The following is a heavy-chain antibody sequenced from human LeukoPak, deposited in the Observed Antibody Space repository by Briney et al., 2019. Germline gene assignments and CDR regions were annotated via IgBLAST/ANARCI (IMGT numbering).Heavy chain of an antibody. V-gene: IGHV7-4-1*02. CDR2: INTNTGNP. J-gene: IGHJ4*02. Sequence: ASVKVSCKASGYTFTSYTMNWVRQAPGQGLEWMGWINTNTGNPTYAQGFTGRFVFSLDTSVSTAYLQISSLKAEDTAEYYCARGYAGPGTYYGLWGQGTLVTVSS. D-gene: IGHD3-10*01. CDR3: ARGYAGPGTYYGL. CDR1: GYTFTSYT.